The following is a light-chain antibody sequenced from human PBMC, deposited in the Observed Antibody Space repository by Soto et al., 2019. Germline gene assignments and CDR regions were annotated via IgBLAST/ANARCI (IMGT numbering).Light chain of an antibody. Sequence: DIQMTQSPSSLSASVGETITITCRASQSISSSLNWFQHSPGQPPKLLLFAASNLHAGVPPRFSGGGSGTEFTLTISSLQPDDLATYYCQQYESDLSTFGQGTKVDIK. V-gene: IGKV1-5*01. CDR3: QQYESDLST. CDR2: AAS. J-gene: IGKJ1*01. CDR1: QSISSS.